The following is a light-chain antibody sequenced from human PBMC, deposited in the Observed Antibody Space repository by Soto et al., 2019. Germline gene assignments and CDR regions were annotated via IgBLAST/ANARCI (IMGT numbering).Light chain of an antibody. CDR2: EVS. V-gene: IGLV2-8*01. CDR3: SSYAGSNNLEV. Sequence: QSVLTQPPSASGSPGQSVTISCTGTSSDFGGYNYVSWYQQHPGKAPKLMIYEVSKRSSGVPDRFSGSKSGNTASLTVSGLQAEDEADYYCSSYAGSNNLEVFGTGTKVTVL. CDR1: SSDFGGYNY. J-gene: IGLJ1*01.